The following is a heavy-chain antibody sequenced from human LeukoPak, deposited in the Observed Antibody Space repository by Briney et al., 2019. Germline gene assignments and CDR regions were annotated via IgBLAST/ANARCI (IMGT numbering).Heavy chain of an antibody. CDR2: ISENGGTT. CDR1: GFTFSSYA. V-gene: IGHV3-23*01. J-gene: IGHJ4*02. D-gene: IGHD6-13*01. Sequence: GGSLRLSCAASGFTFSSYALSWVRQAPGKGLEWVSGISENGGTTFYADSVKGRFTVTRDNSKNTLYVQMNSLRGEDTAVYYCAKDYGPKQLVFFDSWGQGTLVTVSS. CDR3: AKDYGPKQLVFFDS.